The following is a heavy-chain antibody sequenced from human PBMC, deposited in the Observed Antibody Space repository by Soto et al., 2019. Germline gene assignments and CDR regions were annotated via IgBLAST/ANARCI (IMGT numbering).Heavy chain of an antibody. CDR2: IYWDDDK. CDR3: GRLLVAGITYYFTS. V-gene: IGHV2-5*02. J-gene: IGHJ4*02. CDR1: GFSLSTSGVG. D-gene: IGHD3-10*01. Sequence: QITLKESGPTLVKPTQTLTLTCTFSGFSLSTSGVGVGWIRQPPGKALEWLTFIYWDDDKRNSPFLNSRLTNTKYASNNPVFLTITNMYPEDTATYYYGRLLVAGITYYFTSWGQGTLVTVSS.